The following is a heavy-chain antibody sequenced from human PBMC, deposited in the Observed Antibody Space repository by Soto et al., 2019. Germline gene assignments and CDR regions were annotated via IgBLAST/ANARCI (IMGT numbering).Heavy chain of an antibody. CDR2: IYYSGST. Sequence: ETLSLTCTVSGGSISSYYWSWIRQPPGKGLEWIGYIYYSGSTNYNPSLKSRVTISVDTSKNQFSLKLSSVTAADTAVYYCARDKYSSSSYRTNWFDPWGQGTLVTVSS. CDR1: GGSISSYY. D-gene: IGHD6-6*01. J-gene: IGHJ5*02. CDR3: ARDKYSSSSYRTNWFDP. V-gene: IGHV4-59*01.